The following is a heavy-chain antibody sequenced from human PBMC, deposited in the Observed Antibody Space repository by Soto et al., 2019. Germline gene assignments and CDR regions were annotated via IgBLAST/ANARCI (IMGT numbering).Heavy chain of an antibody. CDR3: ARYDSSGYGYFDY. Sequence: SETLSLTCTVSGGSISSYYWSWIRQPPGKGLEWIGYIYYSGSTNYNPSLKSRVTISVDTSKNQFSLKVSSVTAADTAVYYCARYDSSGYGYFDYWGQGTLVTAPQ. D-gene: IGHD3-22*01. CDR1: GGSISSYY. V-gene: IGHV4-59*01. J-gene: IGHJ4*02. CDR2: IYYSGST.